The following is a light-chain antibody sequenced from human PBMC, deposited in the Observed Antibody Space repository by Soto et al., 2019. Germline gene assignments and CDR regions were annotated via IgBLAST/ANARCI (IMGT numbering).Light chain of an antibody. V-gene: IGLV2-8*01. CDR3: SSYAVKKNFVV. CDR1: SDDIGGYDY. CDR2: EVN. J-gene: IGLJ1*01. Sequence: QSALPQTPSASGSPGQSVTISCTVSSDDIGGYDYVSWYQHHPGRTPKLIIYEVNKRPSGVPDRFSGSKSGNTASLTVSGLQAEDGADDYCSSYAVKKNFVVFGSGTKLTVL.